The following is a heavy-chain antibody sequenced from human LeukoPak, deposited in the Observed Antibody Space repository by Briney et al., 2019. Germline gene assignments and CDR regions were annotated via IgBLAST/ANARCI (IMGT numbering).Heavy chain of an antibody. CDR3: AREYPPRYSGSLSFDY. Sequence: GASVKVSCKASGYTFTSYGISWVRQAPGQGLEWMGWISAYNGNTNYAQKLQGRVTMTTDTSTSTAYMELRSLRSDDTAVYYCAREYPPRYSGSLSFDYWGQGTLVTVSS. V-gene: IGHV1-18*01. CDR2: ISAYNGNT. D-gene: IGHD1-26*01. J-gene: IGHJ4*02. CDR1: GYTFTSYG.